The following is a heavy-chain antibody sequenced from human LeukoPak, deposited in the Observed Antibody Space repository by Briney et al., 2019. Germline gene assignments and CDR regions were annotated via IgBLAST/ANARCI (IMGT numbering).Heavy chain of an antibody. J-gene: IGHJ4*02. Sequence: SETLSLTCAVYGGSFGGYYWSWIRQPPGKGLEWIGEINHSGSTNYNPSLKSRVTISVDTSKNQFSLKLSSVTAADTAVYYCARWVAARHKRTYYFVYWGQGTLVTVSS. CDR2: INHSGST. V-gene: IGHV4-34*01. CDR1: GGSFGGYY. CDR3: ARWVAARHKRTYYFVY. D-gene: IGHD6-6*01.